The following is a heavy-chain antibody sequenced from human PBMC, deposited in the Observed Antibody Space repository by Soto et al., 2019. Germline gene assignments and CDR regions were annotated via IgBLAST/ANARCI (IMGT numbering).Heavy chain of an antibody. CDR2: ISVYNGNT. CDR1: GYTFTTYG. Sequence: ASVKVSCKASGYTFTTYGISWVRQAPGQGLEWMGWISVYNGNTNYAQKIQGRVTMTTDTSTSTAYMELRRLTSDDTAVYYCARGYCSSTSCHFDYWGQGTLVTVSS. CDR3: ARGYCSSTSCHFDY. D-gene: IGHD2-2*01. V-gene: IGHV1-18*04. J-gene: IGHJ4*02.